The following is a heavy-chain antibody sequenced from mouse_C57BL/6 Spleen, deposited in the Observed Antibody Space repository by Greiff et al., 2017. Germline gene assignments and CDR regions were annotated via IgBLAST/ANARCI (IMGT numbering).Heavy chain of an antibody. V-gene: IGHV1-82*01. J-gene: IGHJ2*01. CDR1: GYAFSSSW. CDR2: IYPGDGDT. Sequence: LQESGPELVKPGASVKISCKASGYAFSSSWMNWVKQRPGKGLEWIGRIYPGDGDTNYNGKFKGKATLTADKSSSTAYMQLSSLTSEDSAVYFCAREDDGYLDYWGQGTTLTVSS. D-gene: IGHD2-3*01. CDR3: AREDDGYLDY.